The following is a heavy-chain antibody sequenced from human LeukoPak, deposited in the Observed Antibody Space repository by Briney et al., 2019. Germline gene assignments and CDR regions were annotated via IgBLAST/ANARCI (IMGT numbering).Heavy chain of an antibody. Sequence: GGSLRLSCAASGFTFSSYWMSWVRQAPGKGLEWVANIKQDGSEKYYVDSVKGRFTISRDNAKNSLYLQMNSLRAEDTAVYYCARGRYDFWSGPIEYYLDYWGQGTLVTVSS. D-gene: IGHD3-3*01. CDR2: IKQDGSEK. J-gene: IGHJ4*02. CDR3: ARGRYDFWSGPIEYYLDY. V-gene: IGHV3-7*01. CDR1: GFTFSSYW.